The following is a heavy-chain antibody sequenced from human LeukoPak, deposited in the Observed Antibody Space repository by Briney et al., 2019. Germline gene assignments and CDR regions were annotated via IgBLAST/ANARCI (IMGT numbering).Heavy chain of an antibody. CDR1: GGSISSYY. J-gene: IGHJ6*03. CDR3: ARFRNWGADYYMDV. CDR2: IYYSGST. D-gene: IGHD7-27*01. V-gene: IGHV4-59*01. Sequence: SETLSLTCTVSGGSISSYYWSWIRQPPGKGLEWIGYIYYSGSTNYNPSLKSRVTISVDTSKNQFSLKLSSVTAADTAVYYCARFRNWGADYYMDVWGKGTTVTVSS.